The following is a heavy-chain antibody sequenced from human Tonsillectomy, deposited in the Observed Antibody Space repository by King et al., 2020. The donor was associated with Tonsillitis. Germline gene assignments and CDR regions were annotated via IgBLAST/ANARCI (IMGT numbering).Heavy chain of an antibody. Sequence: VQLVESGGGVVQPGRSLRLSCAASGFTLSSYAMHWVRQAPGNGLEWWAVISYDGSNKYYADSVKGRFTISRDNSKNTLYRQMNSLRAEDTAVYYCARDTSVGAAIYFDYWGQGTLVTVSS. V-gene: IGHV3-30-3*01. CDR3: ARDTSVGAAIYFDY. J-gene: IGHJ4*02. CDR2: ISYDGSNK. CDR1: GFTLSSYA. D-gene: IGHD2-15*01.